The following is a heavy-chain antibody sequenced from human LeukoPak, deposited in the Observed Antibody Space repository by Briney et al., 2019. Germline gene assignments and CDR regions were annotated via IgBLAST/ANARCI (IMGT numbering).Heavy chain of an antibody. CDR1: GFTFSSYS. CDR3: EKSAYDILTGHDAFDI. CDR2: ISSSSSYI. D-gene: IGHD3-9*01. J-gene: IGHJ3*02. V-gene: IGHV3-21*01. Sequence: GGSLRLSCADSGFTFSSYSMNWVRQAPGKGLEWVSSISSSSSYIYYADSVKGRFTISRDNAKNSLYLQMNSLRAKDTAVYYCEKSAYDILTGHDAFDIWGQGTMVTVSS.